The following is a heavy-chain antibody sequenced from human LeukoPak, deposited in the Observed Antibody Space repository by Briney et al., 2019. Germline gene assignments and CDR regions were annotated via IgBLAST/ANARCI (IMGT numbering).Heavy chain of an antibody. CDR1: GGSISSGGYY. CDR2: IDYSGST. J-gene: IGHJ4*02. CDR3: ARDPGKDGYNYPFDY. Sequence: SETLSLTCTVSGGSISSGGYYWSWIRQHPVKGLEWVGYIDYSGSTYYNPSLKSRLTISMDTSKNQFSLRLSSVTAADTAVYYCARDPGKDGYNYPFDYRGQGTLVTVSS. D-gene: IGHD5-24*01. V-gene: IGHV4-31*03.